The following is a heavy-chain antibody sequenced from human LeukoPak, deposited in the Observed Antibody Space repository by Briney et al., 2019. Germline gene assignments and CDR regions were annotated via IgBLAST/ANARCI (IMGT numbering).Heavy chain of an antibody. D-gene: IGHD3-10*01. J-gene: IGHJ4*02. CDR1: GFTFSSYA. V-gene: IGHV3-15*01. Sequence: SGGSLRLSCAVAGFTFSSYAMSWVRQAPGKGLEWVGRIKRKIDGGGTADYAAPVKGRFTILRDDSKNTLFLQMNSLETEDTGVYYCTDDLHYFASDWGQGTLVTVSS. CDR3: TDDLHYFASD. CDR2: IKRKIDGGGTA.